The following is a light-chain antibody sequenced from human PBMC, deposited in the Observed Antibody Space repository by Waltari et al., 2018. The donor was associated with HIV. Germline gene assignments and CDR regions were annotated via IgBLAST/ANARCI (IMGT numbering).Light chain of an antibody. J-gene: IGLJ2*01. V-gene: IGLV2-14*01. Sequence: QSALTQPASVSGSPGQSITISCTGNSRDVGGYNYVSWYQKHPDKAPKLMIYAVSNRPSGVSNRFSGSKSGNTASLTISGLQAEDEADYYCTSYPSSSTVVFGGGTKLTVL. CDR2: AVS. CDR1: SRDVGGYNY. CDR3: TSYPSSSTVV.